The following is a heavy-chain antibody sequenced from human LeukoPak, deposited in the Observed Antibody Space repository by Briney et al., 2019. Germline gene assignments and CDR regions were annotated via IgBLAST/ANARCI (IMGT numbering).Heavy chain of an antibody. Sequence: SETLSLTCTVSGGSISSYYWSWLRQPPGKGLEWIGFIYYSGITDYNPSLKSRITISVDTSKNQFSLKLSSVTAADTAVYYCASPNSLIVGATPVWDYWGQGTLVTVSS. CDR3: ASPNSLIVGATPVWDY. V-gene: IGHV4-59*08. CDR1: GGSISSYY. CDR2: IYYSGIT. D-gene: IGHD1-26*01. J-gene: IGHJ4*02.